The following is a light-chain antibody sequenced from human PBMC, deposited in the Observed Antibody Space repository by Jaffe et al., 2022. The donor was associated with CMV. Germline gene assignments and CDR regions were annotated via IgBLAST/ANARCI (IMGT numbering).Light chain of an antibody. V-gene: IGLV1-51*02. J-gene: IGLJ1*01. CDR1: SSNIGSNY. CDR2: ENN. CDR3: GTWDNSLSEGV. Sequence: QSVLTQPPSVSAAPGQKVSISCSGGSSNIGSNYVSWYQQVPGTAPKLLIYENNKRPSGIPDRFSGSKSGTSATLGITGLQTGDEADYYCGTWDNSLSEGVFGTGTKVTVL.